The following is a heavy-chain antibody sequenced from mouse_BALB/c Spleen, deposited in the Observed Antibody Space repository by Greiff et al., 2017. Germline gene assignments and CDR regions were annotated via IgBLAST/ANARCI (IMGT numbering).Heavy chain of an antibody. CDR2: IDPENGDT. CDR1: GFNIKDYY. Sequence: VQLQQSGAELVRSGASVKLSCTASGFNIKDYYMHWVKQRPEQGLEWIGWIDPENGDTEYAPKFQGKATMTADTSSNTAYLQLSSLTSEDTAVYYCNANYGSYDFDYWGQGTTLTVSS. V-gene: IGHV14-4*02. D-gene: IGHD2-1*01. CDR3: NANYGSYDFDY. J-gene: IGHJ2*01.